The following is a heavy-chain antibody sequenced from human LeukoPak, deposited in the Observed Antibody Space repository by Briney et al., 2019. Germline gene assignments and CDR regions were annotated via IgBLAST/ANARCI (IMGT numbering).Heavy chain of an antibody. CDR3: ARNNTRTVSRGSSRRRANAFDI. CDR2: FYNSGST. Sequence: PSETLSLTCAVSGSSISSTYNGGCRRPPPGKGLEWIGSFYNSGSTYYNPSLRSRVTISVDTSKNQFSLRLRSVTAADTAVYYCARNNTRTVSRGSSRRRANAFDIWGQGTMVTVSS. J-gene: IGHJ3*02. D-gene: IGHD6-13*01. CDR1: GSSISSTYN. V-gene: IGHV4-38-2*01.